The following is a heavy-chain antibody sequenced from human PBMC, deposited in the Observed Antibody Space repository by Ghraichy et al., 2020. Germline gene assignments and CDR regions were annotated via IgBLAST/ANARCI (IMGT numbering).Heavy chain of an antibody. D-gene: IGHD2/OR15-2a*01. CDR2: ISYDGNSQ. J-gene: IGHJ4*02. V-gene: IGHV3-30*01. CDR1: GFTFSSYA. CDR3: ARGYTSLIVITPVDY. Sequence: GGSLRLSCAASGFTFSSYAMHWVRQAPGKGLEWVAVISYDGNSQYYADSVKGRFTISRDNSKNTLSLQLNSLRAEDTAVYYCARGYTSLIVITPVDYWGQGTLVTVSS.